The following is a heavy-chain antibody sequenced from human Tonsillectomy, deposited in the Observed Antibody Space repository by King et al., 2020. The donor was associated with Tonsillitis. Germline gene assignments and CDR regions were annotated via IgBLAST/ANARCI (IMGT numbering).Heavy chain of an antibody. J-gene: IGHJ3*02. CDR3: ARVTTGAFDI. CDR2: INSDGSSI. CDR1: GFTFSDYW. D-gene: IGHD4-17*01. V-gene: IGHV3-74*01. Sequence: DVQLVESGGGLVQPGGSLRLSCAGSGFTFSDYWMHWVRQAPGKGLVWVSGINSDGSSIIYADSVKGRITITRDIAKNTLYLQMNGLRAEDTAVYYCARVTTGAFDIWGQGTMVTVSS.